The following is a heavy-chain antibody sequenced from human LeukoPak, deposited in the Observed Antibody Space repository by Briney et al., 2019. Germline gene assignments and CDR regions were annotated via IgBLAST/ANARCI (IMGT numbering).Heavy chain of an antibody. CDR3: ARHYRTRDRMVRPYFDL. CDR1: GGSISSYY. Sequence: SETLSLTCTVSGGSISSYYWSWIRQPPGKGLEWIGYIYYSGSTNYNPSLKSRVTISVDTSKNQFSLKLSSVTAADTAVYYCARHYRTRDRMVRPYFDLWGRGTLVTVSS. J-gene: IGHJ2*01. V-gene: IGHV4-59*08. CDR2: IYYSGST. D-gene: IGHD3-10*01.